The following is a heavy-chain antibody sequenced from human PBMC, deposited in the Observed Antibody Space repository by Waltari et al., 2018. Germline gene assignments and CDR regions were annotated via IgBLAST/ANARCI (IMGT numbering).Heavy chain of an antibody. CDR2: NQNRGTP. Sequence: QVQLRESGPGLVKASETLSLTCPVSGGSDSGGFSYWSWIRQAPGKGLEWIAYNQNRGTPNYNPSLKSRVTASVDTSKHQFSLNLRSVTAADTAVYYCARGMDAKKIGYWGQGTLVIVSS. V-gene: IGHV4-61*01. J-gene: IGHJ4*02. CDR1: GGSDSGGFSY. D-gene: IGHD2-2*01. CDR3: ARGMDAKKIGY.